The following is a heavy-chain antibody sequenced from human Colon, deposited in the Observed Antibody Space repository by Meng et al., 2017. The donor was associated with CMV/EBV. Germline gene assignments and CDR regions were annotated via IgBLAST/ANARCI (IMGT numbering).Heavy chain of an antibody. V-gene: IGHV1-2*02. CDR2: INPNSGDT. CDR1: GYTFSGYY. J-gene: IGHJ6*02. CDR3: ARPTNAIVATVFLGYYYYGTDV. D-gene: IGHD5-12*01. Sequence: ASVKVSCKASGYTFSGYYMHWVRLAPGQGLEWMGWINPNSGDTNYAQKFQGRVTMTRDTSISTAYMELSRLRSDDTAVYYCARPTNAIVATVFLGYYYYGTDVWGQGTTVTVSS.